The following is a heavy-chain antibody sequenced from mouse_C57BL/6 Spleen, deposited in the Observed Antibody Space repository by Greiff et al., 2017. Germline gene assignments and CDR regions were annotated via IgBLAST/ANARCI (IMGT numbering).Heavy chain of an antibody. D-gene: IGHD2-3*01. CDR3: ARNDDGYYSPYYFDY. Sequence: QVQLQQSGPGLVQPSQSLSITCTVSGFSLTSYGVHWVRQSPGKGLEWLGVIWSGGSTDYNAAFISRLSISKDNSKSQVFFKMNSLQADDTAIYYCARNDDGYYSPYYFDYWGQSTTLTVSS. CDR2: IWSGGST. J-gene: IGHJ2*01. CDR1: GFSLTSYG. V-gene: IGHV2-2*01.